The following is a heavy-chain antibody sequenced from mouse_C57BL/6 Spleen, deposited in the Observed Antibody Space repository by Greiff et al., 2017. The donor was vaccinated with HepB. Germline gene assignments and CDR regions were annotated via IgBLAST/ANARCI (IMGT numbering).Heavy chain of an antibody. CDR1: GYTFTSYW. D-gene: IGHD1-1*01. J-gene: IGHJ1*03. CDR2: IHPNSGST. Sequence: QVQLQQPGAELVKPGASVKLSCKASGYTFTSYWMHWVKQRPGQGLEWIGMIHPNSGSTNYNEKFKSKATLTVDKSSSTAYMQLSSLTSEDSAVYYCAQGAVVATRYFDVWGTGTTVTVSS. CDR3: AQGAVVATRYFDV. V-gene: IGHV1-64*01.